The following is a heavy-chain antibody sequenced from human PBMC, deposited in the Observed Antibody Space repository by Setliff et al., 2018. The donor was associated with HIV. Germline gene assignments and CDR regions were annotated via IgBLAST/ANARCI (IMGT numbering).Heavy chain of an antibody. CDR3: ARGNDNGQRGGNYYFMDV. CDR2: IYYSGDT. J-gene: IGHJ6*03. D-gene: IGHD4-17*01. Sequence: PSETLSLTCTVSGGSISSDYWSWIRQPAGKGLEWIGHIYYSGDTNYSPSLKSRVTISMDTSKNQFSLKLTSVTAADTAVYYCARGNDNGQRGGNYYFMDVWDKGTTVTVSS. CDR1: GGSISSDY. V-gene: IGHV4-59*12.